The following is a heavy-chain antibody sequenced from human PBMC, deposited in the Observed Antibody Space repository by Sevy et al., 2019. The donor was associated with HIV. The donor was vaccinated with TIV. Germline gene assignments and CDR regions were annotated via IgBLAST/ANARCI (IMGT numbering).Heavy chain of an antibody. Sequence: GGSLRLSCAGSGFTFKNYWVTWVRQAQGKGLEWVANIKTDGSERNYVDSVRGRFTVSRDNAKNSLYLQMGSLRADDTAVYYCARGPRDYGSQSYYNPPYALEFWGQGTTVTVSS. D-gene: IGHD3-10*01. CDR1: GFTFKNYW. CDR2: IKTDGSER. V-gene: IGHV3-7*03. CDR3: ARGPRDYGSQSYYNPPYALEF. J-gene: IGHJ6*02.